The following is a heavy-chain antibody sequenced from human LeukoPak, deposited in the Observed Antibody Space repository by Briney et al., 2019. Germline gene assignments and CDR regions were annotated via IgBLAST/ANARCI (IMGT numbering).Heavy chain of an antibody. D-gene: IGHD3-3*01. CDR2: IYYSGST. V-gene: IGHV4-39*07. Sequence: SETLSLTCTVSGGSISSSSYYWGWIRRPPGKGLEWIGSIYYSGSTYYNPSLKSRVTISVDTSKNQFSLKLSSVTAADTAVYYCARGGITIFGVVAGGYYMDVWGKGTTVTVSS. CDR1: GGSISSSSYY. CDR3: ARGGITIFGVVAGGYYMDV. J-gene: IGHJ6*03.